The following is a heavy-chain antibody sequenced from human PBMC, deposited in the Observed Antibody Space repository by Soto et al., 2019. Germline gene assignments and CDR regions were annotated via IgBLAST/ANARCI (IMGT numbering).Heavy chain of an antibody. J-gene: IGHJ3*02. CDR3: AKGGYYSLFDI. CDR1: GFPFSSYA. Sequence: GGSLRLSCVASGFPFSSYAMSWFRQTPGKGPEWVSGISGSGGRTYYADSVKGRFTISRDNSNNTLSLQMHILRVEDTAVYFCAKGGYYSLFDIWGQGTVVTVS. D-gene: IGHD3-16*01. CDR2: ISGSGGRT. V-gene: IGHV3-23*01.